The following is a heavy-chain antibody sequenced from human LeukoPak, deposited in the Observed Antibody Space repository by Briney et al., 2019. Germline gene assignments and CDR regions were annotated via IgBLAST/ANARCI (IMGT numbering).Heavy chain of an antibody. CDR2: ISYDGSNK. CDR1: GFTFSSYA. J-gene: IGHJ4*02. CDR3: AKGVGYCSGGSCQQFDY. V-gene: IGHV3-30*04. Sequence: PGGSLRLSCAASGFTFSSYAMHWVRQAPGKGLEWVAVISYDGSNKYYADSVKGRFTISRDNSKNTLYLQMNSLRAEDTAVYYCAKGVGYCSGGSCQQFDYWGQGTLVTVSS. D-gene: IGHD2-15*01.